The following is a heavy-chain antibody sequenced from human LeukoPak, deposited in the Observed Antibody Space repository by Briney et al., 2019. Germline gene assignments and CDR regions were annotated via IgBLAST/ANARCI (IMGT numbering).Heavy chain of an antibody. D-gene: IGHD4-17*01. CDR3: ATDQGSILSALHAAMSVYGDSELSGMDV. CDR2: IWSDGSNK. Sequence: GGSLRLSCAASGFAFSRSIIHWVREAPGKGLEWVALIWSDGSNKYYTDSVKGRFIISRDNSKNTVYMQMDSVRAEDTAVYYCATDQGSILSALHAAMSVYGDSELSGMDVLGQGSTVTVSS. J-gene: IGHJ6*02. V-gene: IGHV3-33*01. CDR1: GFAFSRSI.